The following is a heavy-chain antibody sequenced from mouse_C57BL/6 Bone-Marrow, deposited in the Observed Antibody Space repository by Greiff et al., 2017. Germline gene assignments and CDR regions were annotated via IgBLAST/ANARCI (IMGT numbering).Heavy chain of an antibody. V-gene: IGHV1-55*01. CDR1: GYTFTSYW. Sequence: VQLQQPGAELVKPGASVKMSCKASGYTFTSYWITWVKQRPGQGLEWIGDIYPGSGSTNYNEKFKSKATLTVDTSSSTACMQLSSLTSEDSAVYYCARRPTTALYFDYWGQGTTLTVSS. CDR3: ARRPTTALYFDY. CDR2: IYPGSGST. D-gene: IGHD1-2*01. J-gene: IGHJ2*01.